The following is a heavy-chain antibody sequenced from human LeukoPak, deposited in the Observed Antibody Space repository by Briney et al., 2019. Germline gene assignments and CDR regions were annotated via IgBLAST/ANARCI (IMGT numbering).Heavy chain of an antibody. V-gene: IGHV3-7*03. CDR2: IKQAGSEK. CDR1: AFIFSGHW. Sequence: GGSLRLSCEGSAFIFSGHWMTWVRQAPGKGLEWVANIKQAGSEKYYVDSVKGRFTISRDNAKNSLYLQMNSLRAEDTAVYYCARGQLPGDWGQGTLVTVSS. CDR3: ARGQLPGD. J-gene: IGHJ4*02. D-gene: IGHD6-6*01.